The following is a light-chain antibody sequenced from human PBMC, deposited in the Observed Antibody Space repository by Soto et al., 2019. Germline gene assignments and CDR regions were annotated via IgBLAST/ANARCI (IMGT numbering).Light chain of an antibody. CDR1: QSVSSSF. CDR2: GAS. Sequence: EIVLTQSPGTLSLSPGERATLSCRASQSVSSSFLAWYQQKPGQAPRLLIYGASSRATGIPDRFSGSGSGTDFTLTISRLEPEDVAVYYCQQYDNSPLTFGGGPKVEIK. V-gene: IGKV3-20*01. CDR3: QQYDNSPLT. J-gene: IGKJ4*01.